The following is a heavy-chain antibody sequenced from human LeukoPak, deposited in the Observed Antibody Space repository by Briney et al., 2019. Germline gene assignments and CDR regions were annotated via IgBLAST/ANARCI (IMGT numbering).Heavy chain of an antibody. V-gene: IGHV3-9*01. CDR1: RFTFSNYW. Sequence: GGSLRLSCAASRFTFSNYWMSWVRQAPGKGLEWVSGISWNSGSIGYADSVKGRFTISRDNAKNSLYLQMNSLRAEDTALYYCAKDIAAAGTTPFDYWGQGTLVTVSS. J-gene: IGHJ4*02. D-gene: IGHD6-13*01. CDR3: AKDIAAAGTTPFDY. CDR2: ISWNSGSI.